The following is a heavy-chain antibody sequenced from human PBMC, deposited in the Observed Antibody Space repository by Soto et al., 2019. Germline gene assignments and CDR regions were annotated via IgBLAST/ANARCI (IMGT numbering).Heavy chain of an antibody. CDR1: GFSLSTSGVG. D-gene: IGHD3-22*01. J-gene: IGHJ3*02. Sequence: SCPTLVNPTQTLTLTCTFSGFSLSTSGVGVGWIRQPPGKALEWLALIYWNDDKRYSPSLKSRLTITKDTSKNQVVLTMTNMDPVDTATYYCAHRRGYSSGYHGDAFDIWGQGTMVTVSS. CDR2: IYWNDDK. CDR3: AHRRGYSSGYHGDAFDI. V-gene: IGHV2-5*01.